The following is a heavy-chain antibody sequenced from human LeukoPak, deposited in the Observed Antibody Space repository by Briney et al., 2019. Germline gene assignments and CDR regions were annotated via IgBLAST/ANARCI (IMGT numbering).Heavy chain of an antibody. V-gene: IGHV3-48*01. CDR2: ISSGVTTE. Sequence: GGSLRLSCAASGFPFKSYAMNWVRQAPGRGLEWISYISSGVTTEYYADSVKGRFTISRDDAKNSLYLQMDSLRAEDTAVYYCARFNLGWLDPWGQGALVTVSS. CDR1: GFPFKSYA. CDR3: ARFNLGWLDP. J-gene: IGHJ5*02.